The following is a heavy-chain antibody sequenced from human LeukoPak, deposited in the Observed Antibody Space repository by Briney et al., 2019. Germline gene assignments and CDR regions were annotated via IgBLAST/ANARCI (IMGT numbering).Heavy chain of an antibody. Sequence: GGSLRLSCAASGFTFSSYSMNWVRQAPGKGLEWVSSISSSSSYIYYADSVKGRFTISRDNAKNSLYLHMNSLRAEDTAVYYCARNLPYNYYGSGSYYTAIDYWGQGTLVTVSS. J-gene: IGHJ4*02. CDR1: GFTFSSYS. D-gene: IGHD3-10*01. CDR2: ISSSSSYI. V-gene: IGHV3-21*01. CDR3: ARNLPYNYYGSGSYYTAIDY.